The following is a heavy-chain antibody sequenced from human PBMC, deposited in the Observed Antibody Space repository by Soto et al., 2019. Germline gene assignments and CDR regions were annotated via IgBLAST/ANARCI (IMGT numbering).Heavy chain of an antibody. V-gene: IGHV1-69*06. Sequence: QVQLVQPGAEVKKPGSSVKVSCKASGGTFSSYAISWVRQAPGQGLEWMGGIIPIFGTANYAQKFQGRVTITANKSTSTAYMELSSLRSEETAVYYCARCSWDSSSWVRPGGWYTYYFDYWGQGTLVTVSS. CDR2: IIPIFGTA. CDR3: ARCSWDSSSWVRPGGWYTYYFDY. D-gene: IGHD6-13*01. CDR1: GGTFSSYA. J-gene: IGHJ4*02.